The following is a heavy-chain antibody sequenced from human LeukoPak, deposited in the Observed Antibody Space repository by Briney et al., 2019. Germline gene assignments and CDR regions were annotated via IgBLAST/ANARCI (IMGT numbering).Heavy chain of an antibody. Sequence: HTGGSLRLSCAASGFAFNTYSMNWVRQAPGKGLQWVSSITTSSTTKYYADSVKGRFTISRDNAKNSLYLQMDSLRDEDTAVYYCVRDAAYSAFNMWGQGTMVTASS. CDR1: GFAFNTYS. CDR3: VRDAAYSAFNM. J-gene: IGHJ3*02. CDR2: ITTSSTTK. V-gene: IGHV3-48*02. D-gene: IGHD4-11*01.